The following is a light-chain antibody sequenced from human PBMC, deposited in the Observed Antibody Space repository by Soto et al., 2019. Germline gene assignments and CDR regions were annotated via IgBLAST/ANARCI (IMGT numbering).Light chain of an antibody. J-gene: IGKJ1*01. Sequence: EVVMTQSPATLSVSPGDTASLSCRAGQTIYSNVAWYQQRPGQAPRLIIYRASSRATGVPARFSGSGSGTEFTLTISSLQSEDFALYYCQQYQNLWTFGQGTKVDIK. CDR2: RAS. CDR1: QTIYSN. V-gene: IGKV3-15*01. CDR3: QQYQNLWT.